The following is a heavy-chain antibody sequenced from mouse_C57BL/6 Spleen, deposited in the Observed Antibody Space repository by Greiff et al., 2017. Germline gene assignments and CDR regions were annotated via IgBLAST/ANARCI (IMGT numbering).Heavy chain of an antibody. CDR3: AREGTGTWFDY. CDR1: GFTFSSYA. D-gene: IGHD4-1*01. CDR2: ISDGGSYT. J-gene: IGHJ2*01. V-gene: IGHV5-4*01. Sequence: EVKLMESGGGLVKPGGSLKLSCAASGFTFSSYAMSWLRQTPEKRLEWVATISDGGSYTYYPDNVKGRFTISRDNAKNNLYLQMSHLKSEDTAMYYCAREGTGTWFDYWGQGTTLTVSS.